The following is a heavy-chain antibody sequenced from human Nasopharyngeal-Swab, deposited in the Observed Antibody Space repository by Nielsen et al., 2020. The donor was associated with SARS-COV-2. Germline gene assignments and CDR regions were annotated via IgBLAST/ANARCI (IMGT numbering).Heavy chain of an antibody. J-gene: IGHJ4*02. V-gene: IGHV3-23*01. CDR1: GFTFSSYA. CDR2: ISGSGGST. Sequence: GESLKISCAASGFTFSSYAMSWVRQAPGKGLEWVSAISGSGGSTYYADSVKGRFTISRDNSKNTLYLQMNSLRAEDTAVYYCAKIHSSGYYEGEDYWGQGTLVTVSS. D-gene: IGHD3-22*01. CDR3: AKIHSSGYYEGEDY.